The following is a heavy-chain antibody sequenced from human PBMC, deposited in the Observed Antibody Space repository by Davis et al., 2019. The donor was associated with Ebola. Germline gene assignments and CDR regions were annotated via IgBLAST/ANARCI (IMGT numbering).Heavy chain of an antibody. CDR2: FDPEDGET. V-gene: IGHV1-24*01. D-gene: IGHD2-15*01. J-gene: IGHJ4*02. Sequence: ASVKVSCKVSGYTLTELSMHWVRQAPGKGLEWMGGFDPEDGETIYAQKFQGRVTMTEDTSTDTAYMELSSLRSEDTAVYYCATARIVVVVAAAGDKYYFDYWGQGTLVTVSS. CDR1: GYTLTELS. CDR3: ATARIVVVVAAAGDKYYFDY.